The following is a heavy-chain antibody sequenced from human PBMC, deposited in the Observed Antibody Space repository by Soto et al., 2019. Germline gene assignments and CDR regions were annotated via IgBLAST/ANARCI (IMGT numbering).Heavy chain of an antibody. Sequence: QMQLQESGPGLVKPSQTLSLTCTVSGGSISSGDYYWSWIRQPPGKGLEWIGYNYYSGSTNYNPSLKSRVTLSVDTSKNQFSLKLSSVTAADTAVYYCARVRGRLLRFDPWGQGTLVTVSS. D-gene: IGHD2-15*01. CDR3: ARVRGRLLRFDP. V-gene: IGHV4-30-4*01. CDR2: NYYSGST. CDR1: GGSISSGDYY. J-gene: IGHJ5*02.